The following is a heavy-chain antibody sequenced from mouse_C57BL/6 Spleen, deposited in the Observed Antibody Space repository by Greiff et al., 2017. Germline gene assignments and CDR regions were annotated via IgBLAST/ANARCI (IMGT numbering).Heavy chain of an antibody. J-gene: IGHJ3*01. CDR2: IHPSGGYT. CDR1: GYTFTSYW. CDR3: GIRYYDEGFAY. V-gene: IGHV1-74*01. D-gene: IGHD1-1*01. Sequence: QVQLQQSGAELVKPGASVKVSCKASGYTFTSYWMHWVKQRPGQGLEWIGSIHPSGGYTNYNQKFKGQATLTVDKSSSTAYLQLSSLTSEDSAVYYCGIRYYDEGFAYWGQGTLVTVSA.